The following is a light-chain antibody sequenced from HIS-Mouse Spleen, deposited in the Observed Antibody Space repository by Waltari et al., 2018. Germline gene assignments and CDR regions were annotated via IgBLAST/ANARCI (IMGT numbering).Light chain of an antibody. CDR2: GAS. CDR3: QQYGSSPT. J-gene: IGKJ1*01. V-gene: IGKV3-20*01. CDR1: QSVSSSY. Sequence: EIVLTQSPGTLSLSPGERPTLSCRASQSVSSSYLAWYQQKPGQAPRLLIYGASSRATGIPDRFSGSGSGTDFTLTISRLEPEDFAVYYCQQYGSSPTFGQGTKVEIK.